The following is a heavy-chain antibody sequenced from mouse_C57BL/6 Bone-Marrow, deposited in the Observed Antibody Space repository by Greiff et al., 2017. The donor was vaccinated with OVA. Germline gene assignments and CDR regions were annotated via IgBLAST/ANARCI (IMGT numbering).Heavy chain of an antibody. V-gene: IGHV5-17*01. Sequence: EVKVVESGGGLVKPGGSLKLSCAASGFTFSDYGMHWVRQAPEKGLEWVAYISSGSSTIYYADTVKGRFTISRDNDKNTLFLQMTSLRSEDTAMYYCARRYYGSCAMDYWGQGTSVTVSS. J-gene: IGHJ4*01. CDR3: ARRYYGSCAMDY. CDR2: ISSGSSTI. D-gene: IGHD1-1*01. CDR1: GFTFSDYG.